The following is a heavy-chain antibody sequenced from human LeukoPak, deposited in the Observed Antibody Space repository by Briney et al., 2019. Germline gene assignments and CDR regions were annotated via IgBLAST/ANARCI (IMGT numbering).Heavy chain of an antibody. CDR2: IYYSGST. D-gene: IGHD2-2*01. V-gene: IGHV4-59*01. CDR1: GGSISSYY. Sequence: SETLSLTCTVSGGSISSYYWSWIRQPPGKGLEWLGYIYYSGSTNYNPSLKSRVTISVDTSKNQFSLKLSSVTAADTAVYYCARDRLDIVVVPAAIDYGMDVWGQGTTVTVSS. CDR3: ARDRLDIVVVPAAIDYGMDV. J-gene: IGHJ6*02.